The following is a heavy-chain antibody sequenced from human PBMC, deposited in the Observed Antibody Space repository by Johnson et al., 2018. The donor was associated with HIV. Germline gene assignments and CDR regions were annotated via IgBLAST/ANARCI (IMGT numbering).Heavy chain of an antibody. CDR2: IRYDGSNK. J-gene: IGHJ3*02. Sequence: QVQLVESGGGVVQPGGSLRLSCAASGFTFSSYGMHWVRQAPGKGLEWVAFIRYDGSNKYYADSVKGRFTISRDNSKNTLYLQMNSLRAEDTAVYYCAKERRTYSSSADAFDIWGQGTMVTVSS. CDR1: GFTFSSYG. D-gene: IGHD6-6*01. V-gene: IGHV3-30*02. CDR3: AKERRTYSSSADAFDI.